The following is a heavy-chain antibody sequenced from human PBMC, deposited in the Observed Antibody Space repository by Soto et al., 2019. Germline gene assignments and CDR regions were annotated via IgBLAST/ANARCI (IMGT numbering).Heavy chain of an antibody. CDR3: ARVVRYSSGWYLYGYYYYGMDV. CDR2: IYPGDSDT. CDR1: GYSCTSYW. Sequence: GEPLKISCKGSGYSCTSYWIGWVRQMPGKGLEWMGIIYPGDSDTRYSPSFQGQVTISADKSISTAYLQWSSLKASDTAMYYCARVVRYSSGWYLYGYYYYGMDVWGQGTTVTVSS. V-gene: IGHV5-51*01. D-gene: IGHD6-19*01. J-gene: IGHJ6*02.